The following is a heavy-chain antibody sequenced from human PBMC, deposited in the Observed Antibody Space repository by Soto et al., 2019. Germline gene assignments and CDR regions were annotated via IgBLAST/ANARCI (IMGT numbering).Heavy chain of an antibody. V-gene: IGHV4-31*03. CDR3: SRGDY. J-gene: IGHJ4*02. CDR1: GESIDTAGYY. CDR2: IYHSGAT. Sequence: QVQLQESGPRLVRPSQTLSLTCTVSGESIDTAGYYWTWIRQRPGRGLEWLGFIYHSGATYYSSSMKSRLSISIDRSPNQFSLKVTSVTAADTAVYFCSRGDYWGQGMLVTVSS.